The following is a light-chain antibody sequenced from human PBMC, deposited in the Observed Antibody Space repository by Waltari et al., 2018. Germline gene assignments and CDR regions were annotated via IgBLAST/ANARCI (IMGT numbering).Light chain of an antibody. V-gene: IGKV3-20*01. J-gene: IGKJ5*01. Sequence: EIVLTQSPGTLSLSPGERATLSCRASQGVNTNYLAWYQQRPGQAPRLLIYGASSSATGIPVRFSGSGSGTDFTLTIRGLEPEDLGVYFCHQYSTSPPGTFGQGTRLEIK. CDR1: QGVNTNY. CDR2: GAS. CDR3: HQYSTSPPGT.